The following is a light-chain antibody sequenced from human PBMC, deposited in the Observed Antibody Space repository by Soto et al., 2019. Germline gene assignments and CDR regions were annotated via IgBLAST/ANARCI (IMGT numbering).Light chain of an antibody. CDR3: HQYFRTPWA. V-gene: IGKV4-1*01. CDR2: WAS. J-gene: IGKJ1*01. CDR1: QSLLYSSNNQNY. Sequence: DVVMTQSPDSLAVSLGERATINCKSSQSLLYSSNNQNYLAWYQHKPGQPPKFLLYWASSRESGVPDRFSGSGSGTDFTLTISSLQAEDVAVYYCHQYFRTPWAFGQGTKVEIK.